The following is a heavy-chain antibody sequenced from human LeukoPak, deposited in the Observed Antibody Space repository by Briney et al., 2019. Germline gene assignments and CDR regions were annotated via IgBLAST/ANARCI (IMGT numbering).Heavy chain of an antibody. CDR3: ARDSGSDSSNWYGKWLAP. Sequence: ASVKVSCKASGYTLTGFYIHWVRQAPGQGLEWMGWISAYNGITNYAQKLQDRVTMTTDTSTSTAYMELRSLTSDDTAVYYCARDSGSDSSNWYGKWLAPWGQGTLVTVSS. CDR1: GYTLTGFY. J-gene: IGHJ5*02. D-gene: IGHD6-13*01. CDR2: ISAYNGIT. V-gene: IGHV1-18*04.